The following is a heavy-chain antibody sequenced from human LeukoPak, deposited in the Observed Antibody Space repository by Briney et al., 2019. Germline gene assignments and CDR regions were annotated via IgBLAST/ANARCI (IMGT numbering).Heavy chain of an antibody. J-gene: IGHJ4*02. CDR1: GFTFSTYW. CDR2: IKQDESEK. Sequence: GGSLRLSCVASGFTFSTYWMSWVRQTPGKGLEGVANIKQDESEKYYVDSVKGRFTISRDNARNSLYLQMNSLRAEDTAVYYCAREGPKRGYLDYWGQGTLVTVSS. CDR3: AREGPKRGYLDY. D-gene: IGHD3-10*01. V-gene: IGHV3-7*03.